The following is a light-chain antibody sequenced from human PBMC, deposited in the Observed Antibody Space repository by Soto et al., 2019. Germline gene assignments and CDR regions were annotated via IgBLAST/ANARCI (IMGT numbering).Light chain of an antibody. CDR3: SSYTHYSTHVV. Sequence: QSALTQPASVSGSPGQSITISCTGSSSDIGGYKYVSWYQQHPGKAPKLMIYEVTNRPSGVSNRFSGSKSGNTAFLTIYGLQAEDEAHYYCSSYTHYSTHVVFGGGTKLTVL. CDR1: SSDIGGYKY. CDR2: EVT. V-gene: IGLV2-14*01. J-gene: IGLJ2*01.